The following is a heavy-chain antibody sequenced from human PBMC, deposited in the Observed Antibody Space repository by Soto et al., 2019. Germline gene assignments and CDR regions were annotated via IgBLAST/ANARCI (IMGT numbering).Heavy chain of an antibody. V-gene: IGHV3-23*01. CDR3: ARFDSYDSSGYPN. D-gene: IGHD3-22*01. CDR1: GFTFSSYA. J-gene: IGHJ4*02. CDR2: ISGSGGST. Sequence: LRLSCVASGFTFSSYAMSWVRQAPGKGLEWVSAISGSGGSTYYADSVKGRFTISRDNSKNTLYLQMNSLRAEDTAVYYCARFDSYDSSGYPNWGQGTLVTVSS.